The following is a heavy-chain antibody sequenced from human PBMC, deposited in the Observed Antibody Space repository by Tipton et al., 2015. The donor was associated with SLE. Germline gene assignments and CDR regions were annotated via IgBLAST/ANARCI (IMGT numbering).Heavy chain of an antibody. V-gene: IGHV4-59*11. J-gene: IGHJ2*01. CDR3: TRDSWYFDL. CDR1: GGSINRHY. CDR2: TYFSKST. Sequence: LRLSCSVSGGSINRHYWSWIRQPPGKGLEWMGYTYFSKSTNYTNTNYNPSLKGRVTISVDTSKNHLSLKLSSVTAADTAVYYCTRDSWYFDLWGRATLVTVTA.